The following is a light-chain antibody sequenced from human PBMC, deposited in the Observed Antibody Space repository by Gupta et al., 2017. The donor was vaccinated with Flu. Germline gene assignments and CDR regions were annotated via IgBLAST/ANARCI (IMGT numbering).Light chain of an antibody. V-gene: IGKV6-21*01. Sequence: PEFQSVTPKGNVTIPCRASQPVGSNLHWYQQKPGPSPKLLIKYDSKCFSGVPSRFSGSGSGTDFTLTINSLEPEDAATYYCRQSGRLPRTFGQGTKVEIK. J-gene: IGKJ2*01. CDR1: QPVGSN. CDR2: YDS. CDR3: RQSGRLPRT.